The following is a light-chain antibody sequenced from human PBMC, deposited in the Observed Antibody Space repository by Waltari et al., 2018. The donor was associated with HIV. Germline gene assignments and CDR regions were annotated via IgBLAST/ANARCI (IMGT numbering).Light chain of an antibody. CDR3: QQYKSYPRT. CDR2: KAS. J-gene: IGKJ1*01. V-gene: IGKV1-5*03. CDR1: QSISSR. Sequence: DIQLTQSPSTLSASVGDRVTITCRARQSISSRLAWYQQKPGKAPRLLIYKASSLESGVPSRFSGSGSGTEFTLTISSLQPDDFANYYCQQYKSYPRTFGQGTKVEIK.